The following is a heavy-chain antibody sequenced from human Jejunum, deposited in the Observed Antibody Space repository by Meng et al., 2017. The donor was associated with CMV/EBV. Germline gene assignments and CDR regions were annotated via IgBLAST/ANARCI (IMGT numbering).Heavy chain of an antibody. Sequence: FSFSTSMMNWVRQAPGKGLEWVSYISSRGNTIYYAESVEGRFTISRDNAKNSLFLQMNSLRAADTAVYYCARYTWEVHPYYGFDVWGQGTTVTVSS. CDR2: ISSRGNTI. J-gene: IGHJ6*02. V-gene: IGHV3-48*04. CDR3: ARYTWEVHPYYGFDV. D-gene: IGHD1-26*01. CDR1: FSFSTSM.